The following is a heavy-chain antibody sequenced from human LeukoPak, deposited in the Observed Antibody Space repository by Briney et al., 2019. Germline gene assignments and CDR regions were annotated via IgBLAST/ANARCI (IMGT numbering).Heavy chain of an antibody. Sequence: SETLSLTCTVSGGSISSSSYYWGWIRQPPGKGLEWIGSIYYSGSTYYNPSLKSRVTISVDTSKNQFSLKLSSVTAADTAVYYCARRVGDYFDYWGQGTLVTVSS. D-gene: IGHD3-16*01. V-gene: IGHV4-39*07. CDR2: IYYSGST. CDR1: GGSISSSSYY. CDR3: ARRVGDYFDY. J-gene: IGHJ4*02.